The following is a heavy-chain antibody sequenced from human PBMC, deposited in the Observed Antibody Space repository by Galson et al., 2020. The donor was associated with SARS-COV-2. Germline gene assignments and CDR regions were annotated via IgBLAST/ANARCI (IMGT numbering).Heavy chain of an antibody. CDR2: ISYTGST. CDR1: GGSTNSYY. Sequence: SQTLSLTCTVSGGSTNSYYWSWIRQPSGRGLEWLGYISYTGSTVYSPSLKTRITISLATSKNQFSLKLSSVTAADTATYYCARVDDYYDYXXXXLXXXXXVWGTGTTVTV. J-gene: IGHJ6*03. D-gene: IGHD3-22*01. CDR3: ARVDDYYDYXXXXLXXXXXV. V-gene: IGHV4-59*01.